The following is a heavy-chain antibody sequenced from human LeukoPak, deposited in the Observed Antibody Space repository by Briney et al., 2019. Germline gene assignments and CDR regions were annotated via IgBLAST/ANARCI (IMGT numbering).Heavy chain of an antibody. D-gene: IGHD3-10*01. J-gene: IGHJ6*02. CDR3: ATTPGAYYYYHMDV. CDR2: IKSKTDGGTT. V-gene: IGHV3-15*01. CDR1: GFTFTNAW. Sequence: GGSLRLSCAASGFTFTNAWMSWVRQAPGKGLEWIGRIKSKTDGGTTDYTAPVKGRFTISRDDSKNTLYLQMNSLRAEDTAVYYCATTPGAYYYYHMDVWGQGTTVTVSS.